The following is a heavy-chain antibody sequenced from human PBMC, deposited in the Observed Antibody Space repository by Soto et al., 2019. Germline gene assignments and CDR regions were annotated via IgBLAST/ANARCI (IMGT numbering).Heavy chain of an antibody. CDR3: AREPATAKPEGVDF. J-gene: IGHJ4*02. D-gene: IGHD1-1*01. CDR2: INPNSGGT. V-gene: IGHV1-2*02. CDR1: GYTFSDYY. Sequence: SVKVSCKSSGYTFSDYYIHWVRQAPGQGLEWMGWINPNSGGTKYAPKFQGGVTMTRDTSITTAYMELSRLRSGDTAVYYCAREPATAKPEGVDFWGQGTLVTVSS.